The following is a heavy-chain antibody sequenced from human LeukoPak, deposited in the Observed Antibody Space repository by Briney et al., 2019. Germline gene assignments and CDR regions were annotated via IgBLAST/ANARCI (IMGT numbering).Heavy chain of an antibody. D-gene: IGHD5-24*01. CDR1: GFTFSSYW. CDR3: ARDVRGRDGYNYAY. Sequence: GGSLRLSCAASGFTFSSYWMSWVRQAPGKGLEWVANIKQDGSEKYYVDSVKGRFTISRDNAKNSLYLQMNSLRAEDTAVYYCARDVRGRDGYNYAYWGQGTLVTVSS. CDR2: IKQDGSEK. J-gene: IGHJ4*02. V-gene: IGHV3-7*01.